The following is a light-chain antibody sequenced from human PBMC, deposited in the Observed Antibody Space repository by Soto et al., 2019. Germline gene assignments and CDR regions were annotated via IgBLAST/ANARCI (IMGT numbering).Light chain of an antibody. J-gene: IGKJ1*01. Sequence: EIVMTQSPATLSVSPGERATLSCRASQNIYSNVAWYQQRPGQAPRLLIYRASTRATGIPARFSGSGSGTEFTLTISGLQSEDFTVYSCLQYHNLWAFGQGTKVDIK. CDR1: QNIYSN. CDR3: LQYHNLWA. CDR2: RAS. V-gene: IGKV3-15*01.